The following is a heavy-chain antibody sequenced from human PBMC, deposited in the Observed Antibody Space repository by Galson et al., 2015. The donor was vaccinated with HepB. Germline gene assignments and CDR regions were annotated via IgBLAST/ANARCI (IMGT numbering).Heavy chain of an antibody. J-gene: IGHJ4*02. CDR3: ARDKVDTDIIYSDY. Sequence: SLRLSCAASGFTFSNYWMSWVRQAPGKGLEWVANIKQDGSEKYYVDSVKGRFTISRDNAKNSLYLQMNSLRAEDTAVYYRARDKVDTDIIYSDYWGQGTLVTASS. CDR1: GFTFSNYW. V-gene: IGHV3-7*03. D-gene: IGHD5-18*01. CDR2: IKQDGSEK.